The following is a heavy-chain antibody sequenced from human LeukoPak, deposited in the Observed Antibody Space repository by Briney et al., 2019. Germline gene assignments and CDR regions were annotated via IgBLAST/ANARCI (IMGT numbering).Heavy chain of an antibody. Sequence: GGSLRLPCAASGFTFSDSAMTWVPQAPGKGLDWVSLISFSGANSYYADSVKGRFTISRDNSKDTLFLQMNSLRAEDTAIYYCARDIQLSTWGLGTMVTVSS. V-gene: IGHV3-23*01. CDR3: ARDIQLST. D-gene: IGHD5-24*01. J-gene: IGHJ3*01. CDR1: GFTFSDSA. CDR2: ISFSGANS.